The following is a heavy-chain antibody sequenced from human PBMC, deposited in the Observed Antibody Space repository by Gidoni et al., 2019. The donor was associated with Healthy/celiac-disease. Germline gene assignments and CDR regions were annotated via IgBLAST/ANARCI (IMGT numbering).Heavy chain of an antibody. CDR2: ISYDGSNK. V-gene: IGHV3-30-3*01. Sequence: QVQLVESGGGVVQPGRSLRLSCAASGFTFSSYAMHWVRQAPGKGLEWGAVISYDGSNKYYADSVKGRFTISRDNSKNTLYLQMNSLRAEDTAVYYCARDIYYDSSGYVTDYWGQGTLVTVSS. CDR3: ARDIYYDSSGYVTDY. J-gene: IGHJ4*02. CDR1: GFTFSSYA. D-gene: IGHD3-22*01.